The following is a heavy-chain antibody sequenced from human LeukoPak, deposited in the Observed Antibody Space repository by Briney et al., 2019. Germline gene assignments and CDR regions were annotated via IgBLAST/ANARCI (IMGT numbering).Heavy chain of an antibody. CDR1: GGSISSGGYY. CDR3: ARHGGSYSLDQ. Sequence: SETLSLTCTVSGGSISSGGYYWSWIRQHPGKGLEWIGYIYYSGSTYYNPSLKSRVTISVDTSKNQFSLRLSSATAADTAVYYCARHGGSYSLDQWGQGTLVTVSS. CDR2: IYYSGST. V-gene: IGHV4-31*03. J-gene: IGHJ4*02. D-gene: IGHD1-26*01.